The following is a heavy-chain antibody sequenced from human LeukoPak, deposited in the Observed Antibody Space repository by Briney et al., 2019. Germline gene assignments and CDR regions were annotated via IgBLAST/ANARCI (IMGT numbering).Heavy chain of an antibody. V-gene: IGHV1-2*06. CDR1: GYTSDKYP. CDR2: INPNNGDT. Sequence: ASVKVSCKTSGYTSDKYPIQWMRQAPGQGLEWMGRINPNNGDTQYAHNLQGRVSMTGDTSTRTVYMELSRLTLDDTATYYRARERYSDSSPYYF. CDR3: ARERYSDSSPYYF. J-gene: IGHJ2*01. D-gene: IGHD3-22*01.